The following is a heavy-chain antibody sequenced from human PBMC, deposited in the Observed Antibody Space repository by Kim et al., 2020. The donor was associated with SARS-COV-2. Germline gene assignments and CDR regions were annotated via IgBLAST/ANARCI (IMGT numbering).Heavy chain of an antibody. CDR3: ARGEPGGSGNDQYYYYGMDV. CDR2: IWYDGSNK. Sequence: GGSLRLSCAASGFTFSSYGMHWVRQAPGKGLEWVAVIWYDGSNKYYADSVKGRFTISRDNSKNTLYLQMNSLRAEDTAVYYCARGEPGGSGNDQYYYYGMDVWGQGNTVTGPS. D-gene: IGHD3-10*01. CDR1: GFTFSSYG. J-gene: IGHJ6*02. V-gene: IGHV3-33*01.